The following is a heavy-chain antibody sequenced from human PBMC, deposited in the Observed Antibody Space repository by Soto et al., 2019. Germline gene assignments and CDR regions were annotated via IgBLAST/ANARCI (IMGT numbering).Heavy chain of an antibody. J-gene: IGHJ3*02. V-gene: IGHV3-21*01. CDR2: ISSSSSYI. CDR3: ARGVGYSSSWYSGSDAFDI. D-gene: IGHD6-13*01. CDR1: GFTFSSYS. Sequence: GGSLRLSCAASGFTFSSYSMNWVRQAPGKGLEWVSSISSSSSYIYYADSVKGRFTISRDNAKNSLYLQMNSLRAEDTAVYYCARGVGYSSSWYSGSDAFDIWGQGTMVTVSS.